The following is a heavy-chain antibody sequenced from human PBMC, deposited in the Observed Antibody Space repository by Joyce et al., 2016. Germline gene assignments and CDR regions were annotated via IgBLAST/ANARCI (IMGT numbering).Heavy chain of an antibody. J-gene: IGHJ4*02. D-gene: IGHD3-10*01. V-gene: IGHV4-30-2*01. Sequence: QLQLQESGSGLVKPSQTLSLPCAVSGASVSSGGYSWSWIRQPPGKGLEWIGYIYHNESTYYNPSLKSRVTISVDRSKNQFSLKLASVTAADTAVYYCASGFNFKGRSFFDYWGQGALVTVSS. CDR2: IYHNEST. CDR3: ASGFNFKGRSFFDY. CDR1: GASVSSGGYS.